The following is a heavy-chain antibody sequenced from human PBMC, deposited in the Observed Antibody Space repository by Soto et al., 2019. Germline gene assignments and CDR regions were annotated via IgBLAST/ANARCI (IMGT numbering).Heavy chain of an antibody. D-gene: IGHD3-3*01. CDR3: ARLVNYDFWSGFYSPDV. J-gene: IGHJ6*02. Sequence: SETLSLTCTVSGGSITSGGYSWSWIRQPPGKGLEWIGYISHSGSTYYNPSLKSRVTMSLDRSKNQVSLKLNSVTAADTAVYYCARLVNYDFWSGFYSPDVWGQGTTVT. CDR1: GGSITSGGYS. V-gene: IGHV4-30-2*01. CDR2: ISHSGST.